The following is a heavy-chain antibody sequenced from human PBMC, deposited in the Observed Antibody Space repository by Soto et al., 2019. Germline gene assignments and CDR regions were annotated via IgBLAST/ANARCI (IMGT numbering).Heavy chain of an antibody. CDR2: IYHSGIT. J-gene: IGHJ4*02. CDR1: GGSISSGGYS. V-gene: IGHV4-30-2*01. Sequence: PSETLSLTCAVSGGSISSGGYSWSWIRQPPGKGLEWIGYIYHSGITYYNPSLKSRVTISVDTSKNQFSLKLSSVTAADTAVYYCARERIQLWYPFDYWGRGTLVTFS. D-gene: IGHD5-18*01. CDR3: ARERIQLWYPFDY.